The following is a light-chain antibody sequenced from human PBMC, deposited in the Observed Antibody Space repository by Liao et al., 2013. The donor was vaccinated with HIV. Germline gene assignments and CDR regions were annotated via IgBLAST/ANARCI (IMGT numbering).Light chain of an antibody. J-gene: IGLJ1*01. CDR1: NIRSKS. Sequence: SYELTQPPSVSVAPGQTARITCGGNNIRSKSVHWYQQRPGQAPVLVIYYDNDRPSGIPERFSGSNSGNTATLTISGTQAMDEADYYCQAWDSSSYVFGTGTKVTVL. CDR2: YDN. V-gene: IGLV3-21*01. CDR3: QAWDSSSYV.